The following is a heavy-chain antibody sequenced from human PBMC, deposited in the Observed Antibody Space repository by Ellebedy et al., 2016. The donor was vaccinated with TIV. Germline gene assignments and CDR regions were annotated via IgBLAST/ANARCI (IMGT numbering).Heavy chain of an antibody. J-gene: IGHJ4*02. D-gene: IGHD2-21*01. CDR1: GFTVSTDY. CDR2: NYSSGST. Sequence: GESLKISCAVSGFTVSTDYISWVRQAPGKGLEWVSSNYSSGSTYYADSVKGRFTISRDNSKNTVYLQMNSLRGEDTAVYYCARDSWGLGRSWGQGTLVTVSS. CDR3: ARDSWGLGRS. V-gene: IGHV3-53*01.